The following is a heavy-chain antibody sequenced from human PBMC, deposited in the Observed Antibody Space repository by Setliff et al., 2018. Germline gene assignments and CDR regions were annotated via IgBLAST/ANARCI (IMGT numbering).Heavy chain of an antibody. V-gene: IGHV4-59*08. CDR3: ARGGGRIRQLGATGVHTFDI. CDR1: GGSISTYH. J-gene: IGHJ3*02. Sequence: SETLSLTCSVSGGSISTYHWSWIRQPPEKGLEWIAYIHYSGSTNQNPSLKSRVTISVDTSKNQFSLKMSSVTAADTAVYYCARGGGRIRQLGATGVHTFDIWGQGTVVTVSS. D-gene: IGHD1-26*01. CDR2: IHYSGST.